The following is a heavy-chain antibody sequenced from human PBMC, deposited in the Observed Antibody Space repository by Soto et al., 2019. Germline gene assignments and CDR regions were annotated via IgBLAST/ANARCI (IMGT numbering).Heavy chain of an antibody. CDR3: ARDYFSGSYYGMDV. CDR2: IWYDGSNK. V-gene: IGHV3-33*01. CDR1: GFTFSSYG. D-gene: IGHD3-10*01. J-gene: IGHJ6*02. Sequence: QVQLVESGGGVVQPGRSLRLSCAASGFTFSSYGMHWVRQAPGKWLEWVAVIWYDGSNKYYADSVKGRFTISRDNSKNTLYLQMNSLRAEDTAVYYCARDYFSGSYYGMDVWGQGTTVTVSS.